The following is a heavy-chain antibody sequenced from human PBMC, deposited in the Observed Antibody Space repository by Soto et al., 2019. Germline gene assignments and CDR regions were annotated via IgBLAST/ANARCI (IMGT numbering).Heavy chain of an antibody. CDR1: VYTFTSYG. Sequence: ASVKVSCKASVYTFTSYGISWVRQAPGQGLECMGWISVYNGNTHYAQKFQGRVTMTADTSTSTAYMELRSLRSDDTAVYYCARVEQSLLYQFWGLGTLVTVSS. D-gene: IGHD2-2*02. CDR3: ARVEQSLLYQF. CDR2: ISVYNGNT. V-gene: IGHV1-18*04. J-gene: IGHJ4*02.